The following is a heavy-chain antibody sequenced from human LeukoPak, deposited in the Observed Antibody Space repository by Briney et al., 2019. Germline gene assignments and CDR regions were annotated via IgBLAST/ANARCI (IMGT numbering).Heavy chain of an antibody. CDR2: ISSSSSYI. V-gene: IGHV3-21*05. Sequence: GGSLRLSCAASGFTFSSYAMSWVRQAPGKGLEWVSYISSSSSYIYYADSVKGRFTISRDNAKNSLYLQMNSLRAEDTAVYYCAKKPHRPGEAPFDYWGQGTLVTVSS. CDR3: AKKPHRPGEAPFDY. CDR1: GFTFSSYA. J-gene: IGHJ4*02.